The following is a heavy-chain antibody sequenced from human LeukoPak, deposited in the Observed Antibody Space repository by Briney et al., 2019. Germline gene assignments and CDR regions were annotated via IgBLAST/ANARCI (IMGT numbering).Heavy chain of an antibody. CDR2: ISSSSSTI. J-gene: IGHJ4*02. CDR1: GFTFSSYS. CDR3: ARVARLNDYGDYPFDY. D-gene: IGHD4-17*01. Sequence: QPGWSLRLSCAASGFTFSSYSMNWVRQAPGKGLEWVSYISSSSSTIYYADSVKGRFTISRDNAKNSLYLQMNSLRAEDTAVYYCARVARLNDYGDYPFDYWGQGTLVTVSS. V-gene: IGHV3-48*01.